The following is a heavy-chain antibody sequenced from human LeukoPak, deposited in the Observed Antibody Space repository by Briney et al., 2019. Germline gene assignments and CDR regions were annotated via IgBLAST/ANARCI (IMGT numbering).Heavy chain of an antibody. CDR2: ISSRGEST. CDR3: AKGPRPDITVAHTIEK. J-gene: IGHJ4*02. Sequence: GGSLRLSCAASVFTFSNYAMSGVRQVPGRGLEWVSTISSRGESTYEADSVKGWFTISRDNSKNSLYLQMNTVRAEDTAVYYCAKGPRPDITVAHTIEKWGQGTLVTVSS. V-gene: IGHV3-23*01. D-gene: IGHD6-19*01. CDR1: VFTFSNYA.